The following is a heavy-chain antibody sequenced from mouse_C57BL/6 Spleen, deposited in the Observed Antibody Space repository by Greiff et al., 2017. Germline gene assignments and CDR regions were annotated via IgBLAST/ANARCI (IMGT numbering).Heavy chain of an antibody. V-gene: IGHV1-42*01. CDR3: ARYGAQATLDY. Sequence: EVQLQQSGPELVKPGASVKISCKASGYSFTGYYMNWVKQSPEKSLEWIGEINPSTGGTTYNQKFKAKATLTVDKSSSTAYMQLKSLTSEDSAVYYCARYGAQATLDYWGQGTTLTVSS. CDR2: INPSTGGT. CDR1: GYSFTGYY. D-gene: IGHD3-2*02. J-gene: IGHJ2*01.